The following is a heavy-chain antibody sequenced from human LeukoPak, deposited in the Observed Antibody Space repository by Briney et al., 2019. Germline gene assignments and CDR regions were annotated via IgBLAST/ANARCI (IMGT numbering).Heavy chain of an antibody. V-gene: IGHV4-59*08. CDR2: IYYSGTT. J-gene: IGHJ4*02. Sequence: SQTLSLTCTFSGGSISGYYWTWIRQPPGKGLEWIGYIYYSGTTNYNPALESRVTISIDTSRNQFSLRLSSVTAADTAVYHCASENYGSGSLNYWGQGTLVTVSS. CDR3: ASENYGSGSLNY. CDR1: GGSISGYY. D-gene: IGHD3-10*01.